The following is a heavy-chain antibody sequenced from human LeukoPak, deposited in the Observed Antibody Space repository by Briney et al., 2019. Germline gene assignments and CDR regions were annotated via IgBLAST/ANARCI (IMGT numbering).Heavy chain of an antibody. D-gene: IGHD3-9*01. CDR3: ARDRDYDILTGLYYGMDV. Sequence: PSETLSLTCTVSGGSISSSSYYWGWIRQPPGKGLEWIGSIYYSGSTYYNPSLKSRVTISVDTSKNQFSLKLSSVTAADTAVYYCARDRDYDILTGLYYGMDVWGQGTTVTVSS. CDR1: GGSISSSSYY. J-gene: IGHJ6*02. V-gene: IGHV4-39*07. CDR2: IYYSGST.